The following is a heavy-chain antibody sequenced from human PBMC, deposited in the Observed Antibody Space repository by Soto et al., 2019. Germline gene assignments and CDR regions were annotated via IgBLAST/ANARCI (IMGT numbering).Heavy chain of an antibody. D-gene: IGHD6-13*01. CDR2: INHSGST. Sequence: ETLSLTCAVYGGSFSGYYWSWIRQPPGKGLEWIGEINHSGSTNYNPSLKSRVTISVDTSKNQFSLKLSSVTAADTAVYYCARMRYSGYYYYYGMDVWGQGTTVTVFS. CDR3: ARMRYSGYYYYYGMDV. J-gene: IGHJ6*02. V-gene: IGHV4-34*01. CDR1: GGSFSGYY.